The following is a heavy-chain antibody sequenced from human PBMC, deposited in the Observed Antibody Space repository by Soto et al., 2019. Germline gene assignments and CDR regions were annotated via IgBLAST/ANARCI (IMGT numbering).Heavy chain of an antibody. J-gene: IGHJ3*02. D-gene: IGHD3-10*01. CDR2: ISYDGSNK. CDR3: ARGTSFTVLPYAFDI. Sequence: QVQLVESGGGVVQPGRSLRLSCAASGFTFSSYAMHRVRQAPGKGLEWVAVISYDGSNKYYADSVKGRFTISRDNSKNTLYLQMNSLRAEDTAVYYCARGTSFTVLPYAFDIWGQGTMVTVSS. V-gene: IGHV3-30-3*01. CDR1: GFTFSSYA.